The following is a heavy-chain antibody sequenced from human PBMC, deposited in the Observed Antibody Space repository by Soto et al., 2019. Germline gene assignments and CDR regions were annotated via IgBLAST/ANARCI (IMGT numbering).Heavy chain of an antibody. J-gene: IGHJ4*02. CDR2: ISYDGSNK. CDR1: GFTFSSYA. V-gene: IGHV3-30-3*01. D-gene: IGHD3-3*01. CDR3: ARGRGDFWSGYPYSH. Sequence: QVQLVESGGGVVQPGRSLRLSCAASGFTFSSYAMHWVRQAPGKGLAWVAVISYDGSNKYYADSVKGRFTISRDNSKKTLYLQMNSLRAEDTAVYYCARGRGDFWSGYPYSHWGQGTLVTVSS.